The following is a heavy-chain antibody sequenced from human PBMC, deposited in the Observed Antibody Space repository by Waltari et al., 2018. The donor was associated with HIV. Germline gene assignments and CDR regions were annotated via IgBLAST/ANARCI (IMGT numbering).Heavy chain of an antibody. CDR1: GGTFSSYA. Sequence: QVQLVQSGAEVKKPGSSVKVSCKASGGTFSSYAISWVRQAPGQGLEWMGGITPIFGTANHAQKFQGRVTITADESTSTAYMELSSLRSEDTAVYYCARDSYDSSGYTLFNWFDPWGQGTLVTVSS. CDR2: ITPIFGTA. J-gene: IGHJ5*02. D-gene: IGHD3-22*01. V-gene: IGHV1-69*01. CDR3: ARDSYDSSGYTLFNWFDP.